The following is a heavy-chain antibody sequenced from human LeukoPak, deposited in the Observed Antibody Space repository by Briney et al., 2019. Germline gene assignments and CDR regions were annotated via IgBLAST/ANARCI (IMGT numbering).Heavy chain of an antibody. V-gene: IGHV4-39*01. Sequence: SETLSLTCTVYGGSISSSSYYWGWIRQPPGKGLEWIGSIYYSGSTYYNPSLKSRVTISVDTSKNQFSLKLSSVTAADTAVYYCANTKSSFGITMIVVGRTFDYWGQGTLVTVSS. CDR1: GGSISSSSYY. CDR3: ANTKSSFGITMIVVGRTFDY. D-gene: IGHD3-22*01. J-gene: IGHJ4*02. CDR2: IYYSGST.